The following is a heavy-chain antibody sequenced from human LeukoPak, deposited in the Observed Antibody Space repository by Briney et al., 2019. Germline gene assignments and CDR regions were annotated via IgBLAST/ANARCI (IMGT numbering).Heavy chain of an antibody. CDR2: IRGSGEST. D-gene: IGHD3-10*01. CDR3: AKDRISYTTSPGELSH. CDR1: GFIFNTYA. J-gene: IGHJ4*02. V-gene: IGHV3-23*01. Sequence: GESLRLSCAASGFIFNTYAMSWVRQAPGKGLEWVSTIRGSGESTHYADSVQGRFTISRDNSLYTVYLQMDSLRGDDTAVYYCAKDRISYTTSPGELSHWGQGTLVIVSS.